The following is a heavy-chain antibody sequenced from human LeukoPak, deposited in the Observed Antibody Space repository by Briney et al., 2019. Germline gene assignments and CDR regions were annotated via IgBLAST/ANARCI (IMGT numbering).Heavy chain of an antibody. CDR1: GYTFTSYG. J-gene: IGHJ3*02. CDR2: ISAYNGNT. CDR3: AKAEYSSPRGAFDI. D-gene: IGHD6-13*01. V-gene: IGHV1-18*01. Sequence: ASVKVSCKASGYTFTSYGISWVRQAPGQGLEWMGWISAYNGNTNYAQKLQGRVTMTTDTSTSTAYMELSSLRSEDTAVYYCAKAEYSSPRGAFDIWGQGTMVTVSS.